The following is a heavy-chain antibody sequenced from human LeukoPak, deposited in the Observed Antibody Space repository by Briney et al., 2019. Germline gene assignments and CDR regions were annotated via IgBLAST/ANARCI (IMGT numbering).Heavy chain of an antibody. J-gene: IGHJ5*02. V-gene: IGHV4-59*01. D-gene: IGHD3-10*01. CDR1: GGSIGSYY. Sequence: PSETLSLTCSVSGGSIGSYYWSWVRQPPEKGLEWIGNIVYTGRTNYNPSLKSRVTISIDTSKNQFSLRVNSVTAADTAVYYCARDSWWDGSKTFSDWFGPWGQGTLVTVSS. CDR3: ARDSWWDGSKTFSDWFGP. CDR2: IVYTGRT.